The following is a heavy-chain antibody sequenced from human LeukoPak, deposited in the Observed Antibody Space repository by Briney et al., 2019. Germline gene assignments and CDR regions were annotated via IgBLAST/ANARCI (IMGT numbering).Heavy chain of an antibody. CDR2: INTNTGNP. V-gene: IGHV7-4-1*02. CDR3: AMSPYSSSSGWFDP. J-gene: IGHJ5*02. CDR1: GYTFTSYV. D-gene: IGHD6-6*01. Sequence: GASVKVSCKASGYTFTSYVMNWVRQAPGQGLEWMGWINTNTGNPTYAQGFTGRFVFSLDTSVSTAYLQISSLKAEDTAVYYCAMSPYSSSSGWFDPWGQGTLVTVSS.